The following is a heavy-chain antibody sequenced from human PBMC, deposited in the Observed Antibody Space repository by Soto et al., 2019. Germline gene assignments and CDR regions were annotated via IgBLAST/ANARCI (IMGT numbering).Heavy chain of an antibody. D-gene: IGHD4-17*01. J-gene: IGHJ4*02. Sequence: SETLSLTCAVYCGSFSGYYWGWIRQPPGKGLEWIGEINHSGSTNYNPSLKSRVTISVDTSKNQFSLKLSSVTAADTAVYYCARAPLHGDLDYWGQGTQVTVSS. V-gene: IGHV4-34*01. CDR3: ARAPLHGDLDY. CDR2: INHSGST. CDR1: CGSFSGYY.